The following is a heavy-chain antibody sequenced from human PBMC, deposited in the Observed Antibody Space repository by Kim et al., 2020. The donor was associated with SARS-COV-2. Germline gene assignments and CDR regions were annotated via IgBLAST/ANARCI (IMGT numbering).Heavy chain of an antibody. Sequence: ASVKVSCKASGYTFTTYGISWVRQAPGQGLEWMGWISTYNGNTNYAPKFQGRVTMTTDTSTSTAYMELRSLRSDDTAVYYCARVWVDVVTAPPDYWGQRALVTVSS. CDR1: GYTFTTYG. CDR3: ARVWVDVVTAPPDY. CDR2: ISTYNGNT. V-gene: IGHV1-18*04. D-gene: IGHD2-21*02. J-gene: IGHJ4*02.